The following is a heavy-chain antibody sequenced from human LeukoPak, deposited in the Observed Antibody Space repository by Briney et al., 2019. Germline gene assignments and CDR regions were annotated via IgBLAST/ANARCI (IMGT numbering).Heavy chain of an antibody. CDR2: IYTSGST. Sequence: SETLSLTCTVSGGSISSYYWSWIRQPAGKGLEWIGRIYTSGSTNYSPSLKSRVTMSVDTSKNQFSLKLSSVTAADTAVYYCARGGYYDSSGYYRPPYPFDYWGQGTLVTVSS. V-gene: IGHV4-4*07. CDR1: GGSISSYY. J-gene: IGHJ4*02. CDR3: ARGGYYDSSGYYRPPYPFDY. D-gene: IGHD3-22*01.